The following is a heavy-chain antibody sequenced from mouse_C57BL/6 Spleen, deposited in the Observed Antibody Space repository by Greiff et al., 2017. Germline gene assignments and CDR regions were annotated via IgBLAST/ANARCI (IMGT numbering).Heavy chain of an antibody. D-gene: IGHD2-3*01. CDR2: LYPGSGST. J-gene: IGHJ2*01. Sequence: QVQLQQPGAELVKPGASVKMSCKASGYTFTSYWITWVKQRPGQGLEWIGDLYPGSGSTNYNEKFKSKATLTVDTSSSTAYMQRSSLTSEDSAVYYCARLDGYYGLDYWGQGTTLTVSS. CDR1: GYTFTSYW. CDR3: ARLDGYYGLDY. V-gene: IGHV1-55*01.